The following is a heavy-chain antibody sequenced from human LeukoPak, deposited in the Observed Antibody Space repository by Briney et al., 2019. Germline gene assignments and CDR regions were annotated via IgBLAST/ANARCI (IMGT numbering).Heavy chain of an antibody. CDR1: GYSISSGDY. V-gene: IGHV4-38-2*01. CDR3: ARNRSEPLGNGGSFDS. CDR2: IYHSGST. Sequence: SETLSLTCAVSGYSISSGDYWGWIRLPPGKGLEWIGSIYHSGSTYYNPSLKSRVTISVDTSKRQFSLTLSSATAADTAVYYCARNRSEPLGNGGSFDSWGQGTLVTVSS. D-gene: IGHD3-16*01. J-gene: IGHJ4*02.